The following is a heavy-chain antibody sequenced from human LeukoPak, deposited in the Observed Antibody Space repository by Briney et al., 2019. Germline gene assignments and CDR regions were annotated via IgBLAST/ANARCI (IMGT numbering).Heavy chain of an antibody. CDR3: AKLIRSSWFGAADY. D-gene: IGHD3-10*01. J-gene: IGHJ4*02. CDR1: GFTFSNYG. CDR2: ISGSGGST. Sequence: GGSPRLSCAASGFTFSNYGMSWVRQAPGKGLEWVSGISGSGGSTYSADSVKGRFTISRDTSKNTLFLQMNSLRAEDTAVYFCAKLIRSSWFGAADYWGQGTLVTVSS. V-gene: IGHV3-23*01.